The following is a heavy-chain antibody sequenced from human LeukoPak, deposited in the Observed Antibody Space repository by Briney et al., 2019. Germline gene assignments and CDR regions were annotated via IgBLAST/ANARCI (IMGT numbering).Heavy chain of an antibody. J-gene: IGHJ5*02. Sequence: SETLSLTCSVSGASIKSYHWSWIRQSAGKGLEWIGRIYTSGRVDHNPSLENRVSMSVDMSRSELLLELDSVTAADTGVYYCAALHYFGHGATRTWGQGTLVTVSS. V-gene: IGHV4-4*07. D-gene: IGHD2/OR15-2a*01. CDR3: AALHYFGHGATRT. CDR1: GASIKSYH. CDR2: IYTSGRV.